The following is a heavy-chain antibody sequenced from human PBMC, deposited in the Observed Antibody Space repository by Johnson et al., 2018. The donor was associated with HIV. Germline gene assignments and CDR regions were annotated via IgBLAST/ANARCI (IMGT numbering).Heavy chain of an antibody. CDR3: AREFLYGDYQDAFDI. J-gene: IGHJ3*02. D-gene: IGHD4-17*01. CDR1: GFTFSSYA. CDR2: ISYDGSNK. Sequence: QEQLVESGGGVVQPGRSLRLSCAASGFTFSSYAMHWVRQAPGKGLEWVAVISYDGSNKYYADSVKGRFTISRDNSKNTLYLQMNSLRAEDTAVYYCAREFLYGDYQDAFDIWGQGTMVTVSS. V-gene: IGHV3-30-3*01.